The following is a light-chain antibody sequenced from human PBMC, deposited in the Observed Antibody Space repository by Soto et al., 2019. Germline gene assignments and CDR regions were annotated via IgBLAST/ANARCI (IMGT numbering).Light chain of an antibody. CDR1: QGISNY. J-gene: IGKJ3*01. CDR2: AAS. Sequence: DIQMTQSPSSLSASVRDRVTITCRASQGISNYLAWYQLKPGKLPKLLIYAASTLQSGVPSRFSGSGSATDFTLTISSLQPEDVATYYCQKYNSAPIFTFGPGTKVDIK. CDR3: QKYNSAPIFT. V-gene: IGKV1-27*01.